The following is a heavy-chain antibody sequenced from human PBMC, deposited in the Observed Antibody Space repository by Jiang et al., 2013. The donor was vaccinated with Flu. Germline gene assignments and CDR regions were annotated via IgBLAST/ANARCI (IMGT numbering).Heavy chain of an antibody. Sequence: GPGLVKPSETLSLTCTVSGGSISSYYWNWIRQPPGKGLEWIGYVYYSGTTNYNPSLKSRVTTSVDTSKNQFSLKLSSVTAADTAVYYCARRWFGELSWFDPWGQGTLVTVSS. CDR3: ARRWFGELSWFDP. D-gene: IGHD3-10*01. V-gene: IGHV4-59*08. J-gene: IGHJ5*02. CDR1: GGSISSYY. CDR2: VYYSGTT.